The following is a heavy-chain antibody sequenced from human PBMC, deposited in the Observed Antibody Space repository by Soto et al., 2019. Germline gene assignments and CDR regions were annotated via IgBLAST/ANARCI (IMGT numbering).Heavy chain of an antibody. CDR2: IIPILGIA. Sequence: QVQLVQSGAEVKKPGSSVKVSCKASGGTFSSYTISWVRQAPGQGLEWMGRIIPILGIANYAQKFQGRVTITADKSTSTAYMELSSLRSEDTAVYYCARARVHPPVYYGMDVWGQGTTVTVSS. CDR1: GGTFSSYT. D-gene: IGHD1-1*01. V-gene: IGHV1-69*02. J-gene: IGHJ6*02. CDR3: ARARVHPPVYYGMDV.